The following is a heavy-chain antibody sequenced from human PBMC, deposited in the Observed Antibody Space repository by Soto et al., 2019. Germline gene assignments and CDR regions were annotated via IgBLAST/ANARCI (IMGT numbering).Heavy chain of an antibody. Sequence: TGGSLRLSCAASGFTFSSYAMHWVRQAPGKGLEWVAVISYDGSNKYYADSVKGRFTISRDNSKNTLYLQMNSLRAEDTAVYYCARNIVVPAAFDYWGQGTLVTVSS. CDR3: ARNIVVPAAFDY. D-gene: IGHD2-2*01. CDR1: GFTFSSYA. CDR2: ISYDGSNK. J-gene: IGHJ4*02. V-gene: IGHV3-30-3*01.